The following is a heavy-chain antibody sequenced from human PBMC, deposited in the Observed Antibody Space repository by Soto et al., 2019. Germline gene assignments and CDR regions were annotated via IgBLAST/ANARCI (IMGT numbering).Heavy chain of an antibody. V-gene: IGHV3-30-3*01. CDR3: ARDIAVSGTSYYGMDV. CDR1: GFTFSSYA. D-gene: IGHD6-19*01. J-gene: IGHJ6*02. CDR2: ISYDGSNK. Sequence: PGGSLRLSCAASGFTFSSYAMHWVRQAPGKGLEWVAVISYDGSNKYYADSVKGRFTISRDNSKNTLYLQMNSLRAEDTAVYYCARDIAVSGTSYYGMDVWGQGTTVTVSS.